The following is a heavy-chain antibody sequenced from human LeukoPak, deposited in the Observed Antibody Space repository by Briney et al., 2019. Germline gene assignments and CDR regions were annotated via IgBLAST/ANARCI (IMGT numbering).Heavy chain of an antibody. Sequence: PGGSLRLSCADSEITFSSYGMSWVRQAPGKGLEWVSSISKSGVSTYYAESVKGRFTISRDNSKDTLYLQMNSLTAEDTALYYCAKYLSRPNFDFWGQGTLVTVSS. J-gene: IGHJ4*02. D-gene: IGHD2-8*01. CDR2: ISKSGVST. CDR1: EITFSSYG. CDR3: AKYLSRPNFDF. V-gene: IGHV3-23*01.